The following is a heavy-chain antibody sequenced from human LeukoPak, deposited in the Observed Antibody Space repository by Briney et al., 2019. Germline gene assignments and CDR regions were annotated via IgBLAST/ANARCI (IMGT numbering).Heavy chain of an antibody. CDR2: ISTSGST. J-gene: IGHJ4*02. D-gene: IGHD6-19*01. Sequence: PSQTLSLTCTVSGGSISTGTYYWSWIRQPAGEGLEWIGRISTSGSTNYNPSLKSRLTISVDTSKNQFSLKLSSVTAADTAVYYCARDLGSGWYDYWGQGTLVTVSS. CDR1: GGSISTGTYY. V-gene: IGHV4-61*02. CDR3: ARDLGSGWYDY.